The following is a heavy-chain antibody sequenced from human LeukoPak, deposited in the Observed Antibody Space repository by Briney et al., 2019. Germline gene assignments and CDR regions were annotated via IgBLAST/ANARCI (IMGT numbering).Heavy chain of an antibody. CDR3: ARDLDSSGSSPAYSNY. V-gene: IGHV3-21*01. Sequence: GSLRLSCAASGFTFSSYSMNWVRQAPGKGLEWVSSISSSSSYIYYADSVKGRFTISRDNAKNSLYLQMNSLRAEDTAVYYCARDLDSSGSSPAYSNYWGQGTLVTVSS. CDR2: ISSSSSYI. D-gene: IGHD6-6*01. J-gene: IGHJ4*02. CDR1: GFTFSSYS.